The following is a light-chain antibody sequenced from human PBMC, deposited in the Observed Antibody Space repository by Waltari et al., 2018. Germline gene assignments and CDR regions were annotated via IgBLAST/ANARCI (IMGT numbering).Light chain of an antibody. V-gene: IGKV3-20*01. CDR1: HYVSINY. J-gene: IGKJ2*01. CDR3: QQYGTSPRYT. Sequence: ENVLTQSPGTLSLSPGESASLSCRASHYVSINYVSWYQQKAGQVPRLRVYGASKRATGIPDRFSASGSGTDFTLTISRLEPEDSAVYYCQQYGTSPRYTFGPGTKVEIK. CDR2: GAS.